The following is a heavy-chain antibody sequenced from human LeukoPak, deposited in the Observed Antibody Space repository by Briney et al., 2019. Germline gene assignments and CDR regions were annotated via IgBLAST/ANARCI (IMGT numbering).Heavy chain of an antibody. CDR1: GFTFGDYA. V-gene: IGHV3-49*04. CDR2: IRSKAYGGTT. D-gene: IGHD4-17*01. CDR3: TRKHDYGDYDESDLDY. J-gene: IGHJ4*02. Sequence: GGSLRLSCTASGFTFGDYAMSWVRQAPGKGLEWVGFIRSKAYGGTTEYAASVKGRFTISRDDSKSIAYLQMNSLNTEDTAVYYCTRKHDYGDYDESDLDYWGQGTLVTVSS.